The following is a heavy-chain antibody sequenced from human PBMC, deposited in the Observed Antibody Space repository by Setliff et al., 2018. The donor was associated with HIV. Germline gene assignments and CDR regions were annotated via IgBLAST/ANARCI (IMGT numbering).Heavy chain of an antibody. Sequence: SETLSLTCTVSGDSITGRWLSWIRQPPGKGLEWTGNIYHNGFANYNPSLKSRLTISVDKSKNQFSLKLSSVTAADTAVYYCARDDTVVRGHIDYWGQGTLVTVSS. V-gene: IGHV4-59*11. D-gene: IGHD3-10*01. J-gene: IGHJ4*02. CDR3: ARDDTVVRGHIDY. CDR2: IYHNGFA. CDR1: GDSITGRW.